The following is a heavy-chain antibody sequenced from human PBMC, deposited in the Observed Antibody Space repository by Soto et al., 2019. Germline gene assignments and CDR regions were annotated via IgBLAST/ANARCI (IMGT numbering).Heavy chain of an antibody. Sequence: QVQLQESGPGLVKPSEALSLTCTVSGGSISGYYWSWIRQPPGKGLEWLGYIYYSGSTNYNPSLKSRVTISVDTSKNQFSLKLSSVNAADTAVYYCARDSKAVAGAFDYWGQGTLVTVSS. D-gene: IGHD6-19*01. J-gene: IGHJ4*02. CDR2: IYYSGST. CDR1: GGSISGYY. CDR3: ARDSKAVAGAFDY. V-gene: IGHV4-59*01.